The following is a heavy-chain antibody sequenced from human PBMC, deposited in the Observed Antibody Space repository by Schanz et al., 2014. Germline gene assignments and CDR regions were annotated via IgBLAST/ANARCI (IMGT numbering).Heavy chain of an antibody. Sequence: QVQLVESGGGLVKPGGSLRLSCVVSGFIFSDHYMSWIRQAPGKGLEWISYISSGSSTIHYADSVKGRFTISRDNAKISLFRQRDSLRAEDTGIYDCATSYSSAAYFYGMDVWGQGTTVTVSS. CDR3: ATSYSSAAYFYGMDV. CDR2: ISSGSSTI. J-gene: IGHJ6*02. V-gene: IGHV3-11*01. CDR1: GFIFSDHY. D-gene: IGHD6-25*01.